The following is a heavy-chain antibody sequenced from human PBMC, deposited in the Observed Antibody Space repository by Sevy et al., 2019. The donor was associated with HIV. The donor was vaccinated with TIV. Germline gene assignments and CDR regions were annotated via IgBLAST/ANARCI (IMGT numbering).Heavy chain of an antibody. Sequence: GGSLRLSCVASGFTFSTYDMHWVRQVKGKGLEWVSGIGTLKDTYYPDSVKGRFIISGEEAKNSLYLQMNSLRAGDTAVYYCARACAAAGGKSGPIDAFDIWGQGTLVTVS. D-gene: IGHD6-13*01. V-gene: IGHV3-13*01. CDR3: ARACAAAGGKSGPIDAFDI. CDR1: GFTFSTYD. J-gene: IGHJ3*02. CDR2: IGTLKDT.